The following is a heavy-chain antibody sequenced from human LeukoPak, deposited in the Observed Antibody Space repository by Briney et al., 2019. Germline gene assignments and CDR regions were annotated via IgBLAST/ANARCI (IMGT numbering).Heavy chain of an antibody. CDR3: AKDRLVVVPAAIFWFDP. CDR2: ISGSGGST. J-gene: IGHJ5*02. Sequence: GGSLRLSCAASGFTFSSYAMSWVRQAPGKGLEWVSAISGSGGSTYYADSVKGRFTISRDNSKNTLYLQMNSLRAEHTAVYYCAKDRLVVVPAAIFWFDPWGQGTLVTVSS. V-gene: IGHV3-23*01. CDR1: GFTFSSYA. D-gene: IGHD2-2*01.